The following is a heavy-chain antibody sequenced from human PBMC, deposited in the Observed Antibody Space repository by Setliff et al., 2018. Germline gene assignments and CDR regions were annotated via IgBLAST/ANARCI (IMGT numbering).Heavy chain of an antibody. D-gene: IGHD3-3*01. J-gene: IGHJ4*02. CDR3: ARRETYYNFWSGYYAY. Sequence: SETLSLTCAVSGYSISSGHYWGWIRQPPGKGLEWIGSIYYSGSTYYNPSLKSRVTISVDTSKNQFSLKLSSVTAADTAVYYCARRETYYNFWSGYYAYWGQGTLVTVSS. V-gene: IGHV4-38-2*01. CDR2: IYYSGST. CDR1: GYSISSGHY.